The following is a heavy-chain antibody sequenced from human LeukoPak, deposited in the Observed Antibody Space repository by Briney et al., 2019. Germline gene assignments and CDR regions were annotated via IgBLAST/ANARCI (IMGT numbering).Heavy chain of an antibody. CDR2: IKSKTDGGTT. J-gene: IGHJ1*01. V-gene: IGHV3-15*01. D-gene: IGHD2-2*01. Sequence: PGGSLRLSCAVSGFTLSNVWMSWVRQAPGKGLEWVGRIKSKTDGGTTDYAAPVKGRFTISRDDSKNTLYLQMNSLKTEDTAVYYCTARYCRSTSCYGEYFQRWGQGTLVTVSS. CDR1: GFTLSNVW. CDR3: TARYCRSTSCYGEYFQR.